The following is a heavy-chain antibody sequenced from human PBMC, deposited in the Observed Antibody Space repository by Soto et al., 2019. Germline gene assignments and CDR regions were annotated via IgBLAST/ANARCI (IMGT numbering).Heavy chain of an antibody. CDR1: GFTFRTYT. Sequence: GGSLRLACVASGFTFRTYTMDWVRQAPGKGLEWVPGIRGFSPYTFYAESVKGRFTISRDNAKNSLYLQVNSLGVEDTAVYYCARDRGYDAHDYYYNAMDVWGQGTTVTVSS. V-gene: IGHV3-21*01. J-gene: IGHJ6*02. CDR3: ARDRGYDAHDYYYNAMDV. CDR2: IRGFSPYT. D-gene: IGHD2-15*01.